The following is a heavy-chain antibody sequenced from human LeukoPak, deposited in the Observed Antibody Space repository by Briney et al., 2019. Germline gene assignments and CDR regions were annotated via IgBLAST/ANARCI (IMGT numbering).Heavy chain of an antibody. CDR3: AKQLGYCSDGSCYFPY. D-gene: IGHD2-15*01. J-gene: IGHJ4*02. CDR2: ISNNGGYT. V-gene: IGHV3-23*01. CDR1: GFTFSSSA. Sequence: GGSLRLSCAASGFTFSSSAMSWVRQAPGKGLEWVSAISNNGGYTYYADSVQGRFTISRDNPKSTLCLQMNSLRAEDTAVYYCAKQLGYCSDGSCYFPYWGQGTLVTVSS.